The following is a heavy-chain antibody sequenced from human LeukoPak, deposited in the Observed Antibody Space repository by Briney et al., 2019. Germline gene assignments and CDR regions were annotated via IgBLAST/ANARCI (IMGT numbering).Heavy chain of an antibody. V-gene: IGHV4-59*01. J-gene: IGHJ6*03. D-gene: IGHD3-10*01. CDR2: IYYSGST. CDR1: GGSISSYY. CDR3: ARGPGGYYYYYYMDV. Sequence: SETLSLTCTVSGGSISSYYWSWIRQPPGKGLEWIGYIYYSGSTSYNPSLKSRVTISVDTSKNQFSLKLSSVTAADTAVYYCARGPGGYYYYYYMDVWGKGTTVTVSS.